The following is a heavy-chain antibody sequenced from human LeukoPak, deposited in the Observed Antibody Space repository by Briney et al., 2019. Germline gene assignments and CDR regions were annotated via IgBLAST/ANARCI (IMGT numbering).Heavy chain of an antibody. CDR3: ARDIPDFWSFSKYYYMDV. CDR1: GGTFSSYA. CDR2: IIPIFGTA. D-gene: IGHD3-3*01. J-gene: IGHJ6*03. Sequence: SVKVSCKASGGTFSSYAISWVRQAPGQGLEWMGGIIPIFGTANYAQKFQGRVTITADKSTSTAYMELSSLRSEDTAVYYCARDIPDFWSFSKYYYMDVWGKGTTVTVSS. V-gene: IGHV1-69*06.